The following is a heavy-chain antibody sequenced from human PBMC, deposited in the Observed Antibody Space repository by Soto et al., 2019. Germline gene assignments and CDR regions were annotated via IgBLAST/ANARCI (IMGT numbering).Heavy chain of an antibody. CDR1: GFAFSTYA. D-gene: IGHD6-13*01. J-gene: IGHJ6*02. Sequence: EVQLLASGGALEHPGGSLRLSCAAAGFAFSTYAMTWVRQAPGRGLEWVSVISGSGGSSYYAASVEGRFTISRDNSRNSLFLQRNGLRAEDTAVYYCAKVTKRAAAGRYEYYKYGMDVWGQETTVTASS. CDR3: AKVTKRAAAGRYEYYKYGMDV. CDR2: ISGSGGSS. V-gene: IGHV3-23*01.